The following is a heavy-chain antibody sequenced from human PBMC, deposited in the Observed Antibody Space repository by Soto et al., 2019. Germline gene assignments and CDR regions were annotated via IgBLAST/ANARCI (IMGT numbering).Heavy chain of an antibody. CDR1: GYTFTSYW. V-gene: IGHV5-51*01. CDR3: AGGGVRGVITRTRDYYGMDV. CDR2: INPGDSDT. Sequence: GESLKISCQASGYTFTSYWIGWVRQIPGKGLEWMGVINPGDSDTSYSRTFQGQVTISVDKSINTAYLQWSSLKASDTAMYYCAGGGVRGVITRTRDYYGMDVWGQGTTVTVSS. D-gene: IGHD3-10*01. J-gene: IGHJ6*02.